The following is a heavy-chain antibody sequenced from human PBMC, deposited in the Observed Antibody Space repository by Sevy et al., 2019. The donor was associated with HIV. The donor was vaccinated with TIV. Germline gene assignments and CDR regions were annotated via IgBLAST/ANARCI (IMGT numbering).Heavy chain of an antibody. CDR3: AREFSRGTTGGGRYYGMDV. D-gene: IGHD1-7*01. CDR1: GFIFSTYN. Sequence: GGSLRLSCAASGFIFSTYNMNWVRQAPGKGLEWVSSISHSSTYIYYTDSLKGRFTVSRDNAKNSLYLQMNSLRAEDTAIYYCAREFSRGTTGGGRYYGMDVWGQGTTVTVSS. J-gene: IGHJ6*02. CDR2: ISHSSTYI. V-gene: IGHV3-21*01.